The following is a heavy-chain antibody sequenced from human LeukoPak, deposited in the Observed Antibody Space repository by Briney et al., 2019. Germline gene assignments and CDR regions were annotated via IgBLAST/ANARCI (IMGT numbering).Heavy chain of an antibody. J-gene: IGHJ4*02. CDR1: GGSISSYY. Sequence: PSETLSLTCTVSGGSISSYYWSWIRQPPGKGLEWIGYIYYSGSTNYNPSLKSRVTISVDTSKNQFSLKLSSVTAADTAVYYCARRGNTRASSDFDYWGQGTLVAVSS. D-gene: IGHD6-6*01. V-gene: IGHV4-59*08. CDR2: IYYSGST. CDR3: ARRGNTRASSDFDY.